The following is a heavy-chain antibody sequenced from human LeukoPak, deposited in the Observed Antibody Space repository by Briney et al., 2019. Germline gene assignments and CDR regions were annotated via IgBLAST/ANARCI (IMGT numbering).Heavy chain of an antibody. V-gene: IGHV3-21*01. J-gene: IGHJ4*02. D-gene: IGHD4-23*01. CDR3: ARDRPTVVTKYYFYY. Sequence: GGSLRLSCAASGFTFSSYSMNWVRQAPGKGLEWVSSISSSSSYIYYADSVKGRFTISRDNAKNSLYLQMNSLRAEDTAVYYCARDRPTVVTKYYFYYWGQGTLVTVSS. CDR2: ISSSSSYI. CDR1: GFTFSSYS.